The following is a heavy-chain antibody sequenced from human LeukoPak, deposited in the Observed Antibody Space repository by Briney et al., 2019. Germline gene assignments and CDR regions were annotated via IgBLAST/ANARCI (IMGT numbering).Heavy chain of an antibody. J-gene: IGHJ4*02. Sequence: ASVKVSCKASGYTFTSYDINWVRQATGQGLEWMGWMNPNSGNTGYAQKFQGRVTMTRNTSISTAYMELSSLRAEDTALYYCARAGDSSGSDYWGQGTLVTVSS. CDR3: ARAGDSSGSDY. CDR1: GYTFTSYD. CDR2: MNPNSGNT. D-gene: IGHD3-22*01. V-gene: IGHV1-8*01.